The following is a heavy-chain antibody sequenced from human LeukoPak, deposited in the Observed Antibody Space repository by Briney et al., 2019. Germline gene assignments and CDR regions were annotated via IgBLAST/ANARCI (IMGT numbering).Heavy chain of an antibody. CDR1: GGSISSSSYY. J-gene: IGHJ4*02. V-gene: IGHV4-39*01. CDR2: IYYSGST. Sequence: SETLSLTCTVSGGSISSSSYYWGWIRQPPGKGLEWIGSIYYSGSTYYNPSLKSRVTISVDTSKNQFSLKLTSVTAADTAVYYCARHGRRMVLGNYYFDYWGQGTLVTVSS. CDR3: ARHGRRMVLGNYYFDY. D-gene: IGHD3-10*01.